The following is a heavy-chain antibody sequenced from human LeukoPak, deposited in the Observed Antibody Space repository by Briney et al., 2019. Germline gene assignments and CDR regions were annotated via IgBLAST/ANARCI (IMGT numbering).Heavy chain of an antibody. CDR2: IKQDGSEK. CDR1: GFTFSSYW. D-gene: IGHD3-22*01. J-gene: IGHJ4*02. CDR3: ARATYYYDSSGYYEPTIFDY. Sequence: PGGSLRLPCAASGFTFSSYWMSWVRQAPGKGLEWVANIKQDGSEKYYVDSVKGRFTISRDNAKNSLYLQMNSLRAEDTAVYYCARATYYYDSSGYYEPTIFDYWGQGTLVTVSS. V-gene: IGHV3-7*03.